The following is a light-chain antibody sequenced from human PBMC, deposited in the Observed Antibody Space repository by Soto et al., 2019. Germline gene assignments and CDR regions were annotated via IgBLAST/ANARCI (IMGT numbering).Light chain of an antibody. Sequence: DIQMTQSSSSLSASVGDRVTITCQASQNINNYLNWYQQKPGRAPKVLIYDASNLEAGVPSRFRGSGSGTDFTFTISRLQPEDIATYHCQQYENLPTFGQGTRLEI. CDR1: QNINNY. V-gene: IGKV1-33*01. CDR2: DAS. CDR3: QQYENLPT. J-gene: IGKJ5*01.